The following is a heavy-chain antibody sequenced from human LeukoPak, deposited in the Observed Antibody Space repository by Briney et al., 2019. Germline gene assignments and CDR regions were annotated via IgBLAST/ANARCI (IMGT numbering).Heavy chain of an antibody. CDR3: ARDRRYYYGSGSSTNWFDP. Sequence: ASVKVSCKASGYTFTGYYMHWVRQAPGQGLEWMRWINPNSGGTNYAQKFQGRVTMTRDTSISTAYMELSRLRSDDTAVYYCARDRRYYYGSGSSTNWFDPWGQGTLVTVSS. CDR1: GYTFTGYY. D-gene: IGHD3-10*01. J-gene: IGHJ5*02. CDR2: INPNSGGT. V-gene: IGHV1-2*02.